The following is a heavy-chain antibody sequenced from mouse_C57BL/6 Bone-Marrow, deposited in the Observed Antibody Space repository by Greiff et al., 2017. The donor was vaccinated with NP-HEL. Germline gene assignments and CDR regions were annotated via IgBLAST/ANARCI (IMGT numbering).Heavy chain of an antibody. V-gene: IGHV1-19*01. D-gene: IGHD2-5*01. Sequence: VQLQQSGPVLVKPGASVKMSCKASGYTFTDYYMNWVKQSHGKSLEWIGVINPYNGGTSYNQKFKGKATLTVDKSSSTAYMELNSLTSEDSAVYYCARSLLYYSKWDYYAMDYWGQGTSVTVSS. CDR2: INPYNGGT. J-gene: IGHJ4*01. CDR1: GYTFTDYY. CDR3: ARSLLYYSKWDYYAMDY.